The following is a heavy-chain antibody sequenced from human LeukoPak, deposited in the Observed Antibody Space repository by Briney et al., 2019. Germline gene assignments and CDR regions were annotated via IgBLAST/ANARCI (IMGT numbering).Heavy chain of an antibody. CDR3: AKARGGTYRTYYFDY. V-gene: IGHV3-53*01. Sequence: GGSLRLSCAASGFTVSGNYMSWVRQAPGKGLEWVSVIYSGGSTYYADSVKGRFTISRDNSKNTLYLQMNSLRAEDTAVYYCAKARGGTYRTYYFDYWGQGTLVTVSS. CDR1: GFTVSGNY. J-gene: IGHJ4*02. CDR2: IYSGGST. D-gene: IGHD1-26*01.